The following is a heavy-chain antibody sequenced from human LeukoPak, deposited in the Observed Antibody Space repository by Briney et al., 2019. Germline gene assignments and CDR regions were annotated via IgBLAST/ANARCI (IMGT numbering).Heavy chain of an antibody. CDR3: ARGNSYTSPYYFDY. J-gene: IGHJ4*02. CDR2: VRGGSGGR. CDR1: GFTFSSYA. Sequence: GGSLRLSCAASGFTFSSYAMSWVRQAPGKGLEWVSTVRGGSGGRYYADSVKGRFTISRDNSKNTLYLQMNSLRDEDTAVYFCARGNSYTSPYYFDYWGQGTLVTVSS. V-gene: IGHV3-23*01. D-gene: IGHD5-18*01.